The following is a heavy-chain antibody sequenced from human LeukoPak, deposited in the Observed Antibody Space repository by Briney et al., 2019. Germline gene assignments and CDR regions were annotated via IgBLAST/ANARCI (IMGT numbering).Heavy chain of an antibody. Sequence: GGSLRLSCAASGFTFSTYWMNWVRQPPGKGLVWVSRINSDGSSTTYADSVMGRFTISRDNATNTLFLQMNSLRADDTAVYYCARSTSHYYYYYMDVWGKGTMVTISS. CDR3: ARSTSHYYYYYMDV. CDR1: GFTFSTYW. V-gene: IGHV3-74*01. J-gene: IGHJ6*03. CDR2: INSDGSST.